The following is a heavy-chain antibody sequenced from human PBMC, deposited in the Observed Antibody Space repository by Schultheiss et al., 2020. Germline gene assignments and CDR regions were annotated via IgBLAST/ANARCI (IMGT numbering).Heavy chain of an antibody. D-gene: IGHD6-19*01. CDR3: AREHSSGWTVTYFDP. J-gene: IGHJ5*02. Sequence: GGSLRLSCAASGFTSDDYAMHWVRQAPGKGLVWVARITSDGSSTSYADSVKGRFTISRDNSKNTLYLQMNSLRAEDTAVYYCAREHSSGWTVTYFDPWGQGTLVTVSS. CDR1: GFTSDDYA. V-gene: IGHV3-74*01. CDR2: ITSDGSST.